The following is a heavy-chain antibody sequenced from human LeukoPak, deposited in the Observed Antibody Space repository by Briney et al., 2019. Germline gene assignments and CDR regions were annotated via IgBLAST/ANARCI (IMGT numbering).Heavy chain of an antibody. Sequence: SETLSLTCAVSGYSISSGYYWGWILQPPGKGLEWIGSIYHSGSTYYNPSLKSRVTISVDTSKDQFSLKLSSVTAADTAVYYCARLGLTIFGVVTIFDYWGQGTLVTVSS. CDR3: ARLGLTIFGVVTIFDY. J-gene: IGHJ4*02. V-gene: IGHV4-38-2*01. CDR2: IYHSGST. D-gene: IGHD3-3*01. CDR1: GYSISSGYY.